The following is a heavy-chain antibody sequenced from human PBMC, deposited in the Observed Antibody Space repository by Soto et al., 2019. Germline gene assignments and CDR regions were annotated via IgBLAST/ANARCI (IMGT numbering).Heavy chain of an antibody. CDR3: ASLWGWFGDY. CDR2: IYYSGST. J-gene: IGHJ4*02. CDR1: GGSISSYY. V-gene: IGHV4-59*08. D-gene: IGHD3-10*01. Sequence: QVQLQESGPGLVKPSETLSLTCTVSGGSISSYYWSWIRQPPGKGLEWIGYIYYSGSTNYNPSLTGRVTIPVDTSKSHFSLKLGSVTAADTAVYYCASLWGWFGDYWGQGTLVTVSS.